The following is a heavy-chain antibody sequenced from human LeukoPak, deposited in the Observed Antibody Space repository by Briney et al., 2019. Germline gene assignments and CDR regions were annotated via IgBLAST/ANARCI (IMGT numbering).Heavy chain of an antibody. CDR1: GFTFSSYG. CDR3: ARWITMVRGDRFDP. CDR2: VWYDGSNK. Sequence: GGSLRLSCAASGFTFSSYGMHWVRQAPGKGLEWVAVVWYDGSNKYYADPVKGRFTISRDNSNNTLYLQMNSLRAEDTAVYYCARWITMVRGDRFDPWGQGTLVIVSS. J-gene: IGHJ5*02. V-gene: IGHV3-33*01. D-gene: IGHD3-10*01.